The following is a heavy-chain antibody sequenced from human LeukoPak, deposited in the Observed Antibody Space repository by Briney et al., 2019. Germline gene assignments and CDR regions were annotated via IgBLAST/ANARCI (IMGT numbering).Heavy chain of an antibody. CDR2: IRDDGSNK. V-gene: IGHV3-33*01. Sequence: LTLVYAEPTFTYSSYAKHYVRQAPGTGPAAKEAIRDDGSNKYYADSVKGRSTISRDNSKNTLYLQMNSLRAEDTAVYYCAARDYYDSSGYHEGAFDIWGQGTMVTVSS. CDR3: AARDYYDSSGYHEGAFDI. J-gene: IGHJ3*02. CDR1: TFTYSSYA. D-gene: IGHD3-22*01.